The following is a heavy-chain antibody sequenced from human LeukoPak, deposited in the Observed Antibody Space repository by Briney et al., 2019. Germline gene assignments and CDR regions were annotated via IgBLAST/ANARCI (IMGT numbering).Heavy chain of an antibody. V-gene: IGHV3-23*01. CDR1: GFSFSNYA. J-gene: IGHJ4*02. CDR2: ISGSGGST. CDR3: AKSAYYDASGYYREYYFDY. Sequence: GGSLRLSCVSSGFSFSNYAMSWVRQAPGKGLEWVSSISGSGGSTHYADSVKGRFTISRDKTKNALYLQMNSLRAEDTAVYYCAKSAYYDASGYYREYYFDYWGQGTLVTVSS. D-gene: IGHD3-22*01.